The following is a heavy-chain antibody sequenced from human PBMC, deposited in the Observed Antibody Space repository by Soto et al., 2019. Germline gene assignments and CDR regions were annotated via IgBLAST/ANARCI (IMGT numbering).Heavy chain of an antibody. CDR3: ARCTTGMDV. J-gene: IGHJ6*02. D-gene: IGHD1-1*01. V-gene: IGHV3-23*01. Sequence: EVQLLESGGGLVQPGGSLRLSCAASGFTLSSYGMSWARQAPGKGLEWVSGISGSGGGTYYADSVKGRFTISRDNSKNTLYLQMNSLRAEDTAVYYCARCTTGMDVWGQGTTVTVSS. CDR1: GFTLSSYG. CDR2: ISGSGGGT.